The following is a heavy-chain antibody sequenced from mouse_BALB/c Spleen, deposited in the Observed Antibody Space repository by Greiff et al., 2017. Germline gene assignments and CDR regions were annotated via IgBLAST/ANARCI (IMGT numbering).Heavy chain of an antibody. V-gene: IGHV5-6-5*01. Sequence: DVHLVESGGGLVKPGGSLKLSCAASGFTFSSYAMSWVRQTPEKRLEWVASISSGGSTYYPDSVKGRFTISRDNARNILYLQMSSLRSEDTAMYYCARGGHRDYFDYWGQGTTLTVSS. CDR2: ISSGGST. D-gene: IGHD2-14*01. J-gene: IGHJ2*01. CDR1: GFTFSSYA. CDR3: ARGGHRDYFDY.